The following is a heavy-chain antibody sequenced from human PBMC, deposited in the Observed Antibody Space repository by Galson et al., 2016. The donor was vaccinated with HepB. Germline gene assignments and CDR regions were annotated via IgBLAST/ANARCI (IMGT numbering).Heavy chain of an antibody. CDR1: DCTLTNYG. CDR3: AAGKSESYDRHYFDY. Sequence: SVKVSCKASDCTLTNYGISWVRQAPGQGLEWMGWLSANSGNTHYAQKFQGRVTMTTDTSTTTAYMELRSLRSDDTAVYYCAAGKSESYDRHYFDYWGQGTLVTVSS. D-gene: IGHD1-26*01. CDR2: LSANSGNT. V-gene: IGHV1-18*04. J-gene: IGHJ4*02.